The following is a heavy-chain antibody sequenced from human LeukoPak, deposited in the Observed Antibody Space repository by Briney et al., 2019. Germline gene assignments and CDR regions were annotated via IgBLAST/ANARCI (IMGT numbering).Heavy chain of an antibody. V-gene: IGHV4-59*11. J-gene: IGHJ5*02. Sequence: SETLSLTCTVSGGSISSHYWSWIRQPPGKGLEWIGYIYYSGSTNYNPSLKSRVTISVDTSKNQFSLKLSSVTAADTAVYYCASGPLGWFDPWGQGTLVTVSS. CDR1: GGSISSHY. CDR3: ASGPLGWFDP. CDR2: IYYSGST.